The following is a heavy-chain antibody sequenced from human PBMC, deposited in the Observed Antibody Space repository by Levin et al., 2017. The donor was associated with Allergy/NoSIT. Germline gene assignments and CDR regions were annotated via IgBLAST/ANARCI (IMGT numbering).Heavy chain of an antibody. CDR2: ISGSGGST. Sequence: GGSLRLSCAASGFTFSSYAMSWVRQAPGKGLEWVSAISGSGGSTYYADSVKGRFTISRDNSKNTLYLQMNSLRAEDTAVYYCAKVSLEVGSSRPPAYYFDYWGQGTLVTVSS. CDR3: AKVSLEVGSSRPPAYYFDY. J-gene: IGHJ4*02. D-gene: IGHD2-21*01. V-gene: IGHV3-23*01. CDR1: GFTFSSYA.